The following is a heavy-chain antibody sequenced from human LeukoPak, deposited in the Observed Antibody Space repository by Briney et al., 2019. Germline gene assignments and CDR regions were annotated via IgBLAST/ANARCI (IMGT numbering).Heavy chain of an antibody. V-gene: IGHV3-30*04. CDR2: ISYNGSNK. J-gene: IGHJ6*03. CDR3: ARAIAPYYYYYMDV. D-gene: IGHD2-15*01. CDR1: GFTFSSYA. Sequence: GGSLRLSCAASGFTFSSYAMHWVRQAPGKGLEWVAVISYNGSNKYYADSVKGRFTISRDNAKNSLYLQMNSLRAEDTAVYYCARAIAPYYYYYMDVWGKGTTVTVSS.